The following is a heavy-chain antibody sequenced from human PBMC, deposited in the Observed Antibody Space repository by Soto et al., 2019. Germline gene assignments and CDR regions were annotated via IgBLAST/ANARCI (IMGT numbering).Heavy chain of an antibody. CDR2: ISAGSDFI. Sequence: EVQLVESGGGLVKPGASLRLYCAASGFIFSTNSMTWVRQAPGKGLEWVSSISAGSDFIYYADSVKGRFTISRDNANSSVYLQMNSLTAEDPAVYYCARNCMMAGPTNDHIDHWGQGTLVPVSS. CDR1: GFIFSTNS. J-gene: IGHJ4*02. V-gene: IGHV3-21*01. D-gene: IGHD6-19*01. CDR3: ARNCMMAGPTNDHIDH.